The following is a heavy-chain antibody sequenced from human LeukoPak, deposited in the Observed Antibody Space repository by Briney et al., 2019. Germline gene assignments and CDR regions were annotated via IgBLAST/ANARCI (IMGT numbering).Heavy chain of an antibody. CDR1: GGSISSGGYY. D-gene: IGHD1-7*01. CDR3: AREGITGTTDY. CDR2: IYYSGST. V-gene: IGHV4-31*03. J-gene: IGHJ4*02. Sequence: SETLFLTCTVSGGSISSGGYYWSWIRQHPGKGLEWIGYIYYSGSTYYNPSLKSRVTISVDTSKNQFSLKLSSVTAADTAVYYCAREGITGTTDYWGQGTLVTVSS.